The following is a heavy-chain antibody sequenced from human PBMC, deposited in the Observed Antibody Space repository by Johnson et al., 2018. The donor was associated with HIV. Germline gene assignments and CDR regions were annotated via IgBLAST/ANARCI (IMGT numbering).Heavy chain of an antibody. V-gene: IGHV3-33*06. CDR1: GFTFSSYA. J-gene: IGHJ3*02. CDR2: IWYDGSNK. Sequence: VQLVESGGGVVQPGRSLRLSCAASGFTFSSYAMHWVRQAPGKGLEWVAVIWYDGSNKYYADSVKGRFTISSDNSKNTLYLQMNSLRAEDTAVYYCAKGGPLGWELPEETVGAFDIWGQGTMVTVSS. CDR3: AKGGPLGWELPEETVGAFDI. D-gene: IGHD1-26*01.